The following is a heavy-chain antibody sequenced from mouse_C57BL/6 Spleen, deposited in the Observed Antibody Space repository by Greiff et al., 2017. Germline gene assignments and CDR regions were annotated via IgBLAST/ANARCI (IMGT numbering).Heavy chain of an antibody. CDR1: GYTFTDYE. V-gene: IGHV1-15*01. Sequence: QVQLQQSGAELVRPGASVTLSCKASGYTFTDYEMHWVKQTPVHGLEWIGAIDPETGGTAYNQKFKGKAILTADKSSSTAYMELRSLTSEDSAVYYCTRFTTDLYYAMDYWGQGTSVTVSS. D-gene: IGHD1-1*01. J-gene: IGHJ4*01. CDR3: TRFTTDLYYAMDY. CDR2: IDPETGGT.